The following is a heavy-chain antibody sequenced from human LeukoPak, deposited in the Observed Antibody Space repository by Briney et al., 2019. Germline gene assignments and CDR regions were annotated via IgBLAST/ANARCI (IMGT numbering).Heavy chain of an antibody. Sequence: QSGGSLRLSCAASGFTFSSYAMSWVRQAPGKGLEWVSAISGSGGSTYYADSVKGRFTISRDNSKNTLYLQMNSLRAEDTAVYYCSRAVRVSGDAFDIWGQGTMVTVSS. V-gene: IGHV3-23*01. J-gene: IGHJ3*02. CDR2: ISGSGGST. CDR1: GFTFSSYA. D-gene: IGHD5-24*01. CDR3: SRAVRVSGDAFDI.